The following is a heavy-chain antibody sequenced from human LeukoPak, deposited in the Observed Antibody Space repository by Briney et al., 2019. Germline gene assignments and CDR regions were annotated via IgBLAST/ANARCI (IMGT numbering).Heavy chain of an antibody. J-gene: IGHJ4*02. CDR3: ARRDYYGSGSYSN. Sequence: SETLSLTCAVYGGSFSGYYWSWLRQPPGKGLEGFGEINHSGSTNYNPSLKSRVTISVDTSKNQFSLKLSSVTAADTAVYYCARRDYYGSGSYSNWGQGTLVTVSS. D-gene: IGHD3-10*01. V-gene: IGHV4-34*01. CDR2: INHSGST. CDR1: GGSFSGYY.